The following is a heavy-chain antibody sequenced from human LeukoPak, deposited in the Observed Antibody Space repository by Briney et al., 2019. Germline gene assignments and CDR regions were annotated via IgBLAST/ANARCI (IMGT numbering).Heavy chain of an antibody. J-gene: IGHJ4*02. CDR2: INPSSGST. Sequence: ASVKVSCKASGYTFTTYYMHWVRQAPGQGLEWMGIINPSSGSTSYAQKFQGRVTMTRDTPTSTVYMELSSLRSEDTAIYYCARVLGAHRYGSIDHWGQGTLVTVSS. V-gene: IGHV1-46*01. CDR3: ARVLGAHRYGSIDH. CDR1: GYTFTTYY. D-gene: IGHD5-18*01.